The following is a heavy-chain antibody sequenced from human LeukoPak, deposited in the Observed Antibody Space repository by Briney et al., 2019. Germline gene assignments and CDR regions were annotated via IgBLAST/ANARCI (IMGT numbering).Heavy chain of an antibody. V-gene: IGHV3-7*03. D-gene: IGHD3-22*01. Sequence: GGSLRLSCAASGFTFSSYWMSWVRQAPGKGLEWVANIKQDGSEKYYVDSVKGRFTISRDNAKNSLYLQMNSLRAEDTAVYYCAKDRPAYDSSGYYPFWGQGTLVTVSS. CDR3: AKDRPAYDSSGYYPF. CDR2: IKQDGSEK. CDR1: GFTFSSYW. J-gene: IGHJ4*02.